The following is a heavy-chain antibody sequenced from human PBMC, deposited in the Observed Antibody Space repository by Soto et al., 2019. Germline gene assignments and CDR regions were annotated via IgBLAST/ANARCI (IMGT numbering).Heavy chain of an antibody. D-gene: IGHD6-13*01. V-gene: IGHV1-69*01. CDR2: IIPIFGTA. CDR3: ARDAFFSGYSRGYGMDV. CDR1: GGTFSSYT. J-gene: IGHJ6*02. Sequence: QVQLVQYGAEVKKPGSSVKVSCKASGGTFSSYTISWVRQAPGEGLEWMGGIIPIFGTANYAQKFQGRVTITADESMRTAYMELSSLRSEDTAVYYCARDAFFSGYSRGYGMDVWGQGTTVTVSS.